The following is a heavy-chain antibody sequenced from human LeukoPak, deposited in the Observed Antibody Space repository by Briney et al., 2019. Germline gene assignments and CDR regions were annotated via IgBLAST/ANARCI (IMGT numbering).Heavy chain of an antibody. V-gene: IGHV4-4*02. CDR2: IFYSGST. D-gene: IGHD3-16*02. CDR3: ARCPTKRVIEDY. CDR1: GGSIFSTNW. J-gene: IGHJ4*02. Sequence: SETLSLTCAVSGGSIFSTNWWSWVRQPPGKGLEWIGQIFYSGSTSYSPSLKSRAAISMDKSKNQFSLKLTSVTAADTAVYYCARCPTKRVIEDYWGQGTLVTVSS.